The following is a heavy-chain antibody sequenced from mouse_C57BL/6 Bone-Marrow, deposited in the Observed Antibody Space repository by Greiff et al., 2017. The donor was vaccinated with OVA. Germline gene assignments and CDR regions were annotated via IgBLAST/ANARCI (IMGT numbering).Heavy chain of an antibody. Sequence: QVTLKVSGAELAKPGASVKLSCKASGYTFTSYWMHWVKQRPGQGLEWIGYINPSSGYTKYNQKFKDKATLTADKSSSTAYMQLSSLTYEDSAVYYCARSGYDYDAGLTWFADWGQGTLVTVSA. D-gene: IGHD2-4*01. CDR2: INPSSGYT. V-gene: IGHV1-7*01. CDR1: GYTFTSYW. J-gene: IGHJ3*01. CDR3: ARSGYDYDAGLTWFAD.